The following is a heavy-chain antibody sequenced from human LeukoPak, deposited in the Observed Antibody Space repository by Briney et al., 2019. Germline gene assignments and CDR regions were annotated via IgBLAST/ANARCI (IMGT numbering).Heavy chain of an antibody. D-gene: IGHD6-19*01. CDR1: GFTFSSYS. J-gene: IGHJ4*02. V-gene: IGHV3-21*01. CDR3: AREDSVAGALADY. CDR2: ISSSSSYI. Sequence: PGGSLRLSRAASGFTFSSYSMNWVRQAPGKGLEWVSSISSSSSYIYYADSVKGRFTISRDNAKNSLYLQMNSLRAEDTAVYYCAREDSVAGALADYWGQGTLVTVSS.